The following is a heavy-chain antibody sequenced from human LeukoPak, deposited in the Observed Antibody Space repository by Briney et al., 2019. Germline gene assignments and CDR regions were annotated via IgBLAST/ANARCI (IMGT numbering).Heavy chain of an antibody. Sequence: PSETLSLTCTVSGGSISSDSYYWGWIRQPPEKGLEWIGSFYYSGSTYYNPSLKSRVTISVDTSKNQFSLNLTSVTAADTAVYYCARYALPGIAAAGTDYWGQGTLVTVSS. V-gene: IGHV4-39*07. CDR3: ARYALPGIAAAGTDY. CDR1: GGSISSDSYY. D-gene: IGHD6-13*01. CDR2: FYYSGST. J-gene: IGHJ4*02.